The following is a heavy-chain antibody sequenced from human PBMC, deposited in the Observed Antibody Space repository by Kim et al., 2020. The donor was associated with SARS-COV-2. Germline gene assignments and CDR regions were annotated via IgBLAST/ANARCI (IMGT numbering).Heavy chain of an antibody. CDR3: ARESWELMSGIDS. D-gene: IGHD3-10*01. CDR2: IWFDGNNK. Sequence: GGSLRLSCVASGFTFSNYAMHWVRQAPGKGLEWVAVIWFDGNNKHYVDSVKGRFTVSRDNSKNALYLQMSSLSAEDTAVYFCARESWELMSGIDSWGQGTLVTVSS. J-gene: IGHJ4*02. CDR1: GFTFSNYA. V-gene: IGHV3-33*01.